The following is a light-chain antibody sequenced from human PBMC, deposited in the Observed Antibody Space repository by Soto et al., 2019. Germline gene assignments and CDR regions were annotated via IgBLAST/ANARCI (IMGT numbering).Light chain of an antibody. Sequence: SYELTQPPSVSVAPGKTATTNCGGNNFGSESVHWNQHKPCQAPVLVIDYDSVRPSGIPERFSGCNSGNTTTLTISRVEAGNEADYYCQAWDGSRDHQVFGGGTKLTVL. CDR3: QAWDGSRDHQV. CDR2: YDS. V-gene: IGLV3-21*04. J-gene: IGLJ3*02. CDR1: NFGSES.